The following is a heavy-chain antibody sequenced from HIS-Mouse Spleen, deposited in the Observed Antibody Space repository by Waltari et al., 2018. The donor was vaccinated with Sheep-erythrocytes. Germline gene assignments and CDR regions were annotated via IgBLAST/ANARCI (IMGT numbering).Heavy chain of an antibody. Sequence: QVQLVQSGAEVKKPGASVKVSCKASGYTFTSYGISWVRQAPGQGLEWMGWVSAYNGNTNHAQKRQGRVTMTTDTSTSTAYIELRSLRSDDTAVYYCARLPGSWYVDYWGQGTLVTVSS. D-gene: IGHD6-13*01. CDR3: ARLPGSWYVDY. V-gene: IGHV1-18*01. CDR1: GYTFTSYG. CDR2: VSAYNGNT. J-gene: IGHJ4*02.